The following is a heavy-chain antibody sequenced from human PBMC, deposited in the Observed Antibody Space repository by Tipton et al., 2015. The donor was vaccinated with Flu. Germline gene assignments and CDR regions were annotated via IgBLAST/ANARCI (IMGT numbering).Heavy chain of an antibody. CDR3: VRGGWLTLLDY. D-gene: IGHD2-15*01. Sequence: SLRLSCEASGFNFKSYGMTWARRAPGKGLEWVAGISSTAETAFYADSLKGRFTISRDNLKSTLYLQMNSLRAEDPAVYYCVRGGWLTLLDYWGQGHLVTVSS. J-gene: IGHJ4*02. V-gene: IGHV3-23*01. CDR2: ISSTAETA. CDR1: GFNFKSYG.